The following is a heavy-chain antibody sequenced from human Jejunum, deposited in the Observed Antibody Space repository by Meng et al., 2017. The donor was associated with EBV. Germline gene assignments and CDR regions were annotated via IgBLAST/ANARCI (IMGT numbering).Heavy chain of an antibody. CDR2: ISGSGGTT. CDR1: GFTFTNYA. Sequence: EVLLLESGGGLVGPGGSLRFSCAASGFTFTNYAMNWVRQAPGKGLEWVSVISGSGGTTYYADSVKGRFSISSDSSNNMVYLQMNTLRAEDTAVYYCAKAATIIRGALDYWGQGTLVTVSS. D-gene: IGHD3-10*01. J-gene: IGHJ4*02. CDR3: AKAATIIRGALDY. V-gene: IGHV3-23*01.